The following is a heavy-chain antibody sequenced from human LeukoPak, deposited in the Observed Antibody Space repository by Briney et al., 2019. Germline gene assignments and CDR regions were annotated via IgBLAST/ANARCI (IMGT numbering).Heavy chain of an antibody. Sequence: SETLSFTCTVSGGSISSYYWSWIRQPPGKGLEWIGYIYHSGSTKYNPSLKSRVTISVDTSKNQFSLKLSSVTAADTAVYYCARLGGDDYGDYDYYYYYMDVWGKGTTVTISS. CDR3: ARLGGDDYGDYDYYYYYMDV. J-gene: IGHJ6*03. D-gene: IGHD4-17*01. V-gene: IGHV4-59*08. CDR2: IYHSGST. CDR1: GGSISSYY.